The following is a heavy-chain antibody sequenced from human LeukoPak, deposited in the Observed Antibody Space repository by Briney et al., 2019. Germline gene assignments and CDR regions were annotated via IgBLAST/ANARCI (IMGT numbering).Heavy chain of an antibody. CDR1: GGTFSSYT. V-gene: IGHV1-69*04. J-gene: IGHJ5*02. D-gene: IGHD6-6*01. CDR2: IIPILGIA. Sequence: ASVKVSCKASGGTFSSYTISWVRQAPGQGLEWMGRIIPILGIANYAQKFQGRVTITADKSTSTAYMELSSLRSEDTAVYYCARDFGGRIAAPLGRHRFDPWGQGTLVTVSS. CDR3: ARDFGGRIAAPLGRHRFDP.